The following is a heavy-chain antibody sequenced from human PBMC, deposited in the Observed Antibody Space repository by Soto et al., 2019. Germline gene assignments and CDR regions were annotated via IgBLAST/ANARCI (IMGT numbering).Heavy chain of an antibody. Sequence: EVQLVESGGGLVQPGGSPRLSCAGSGFTFSNYWMHWVRQAPGKGLEWVSRIDHDGPTDYADSVRGLFTISRDNAETTLYLQMNSLRPEDTAVYYCVRDSHGDYWGQGTLVTVSS. CDR1: GFTFSNYW. J-gene: IGHJ4*02. V-gene: IGHV3-74*01. CDR3: VRDSHGDY. CDR2: IDHDGPT.